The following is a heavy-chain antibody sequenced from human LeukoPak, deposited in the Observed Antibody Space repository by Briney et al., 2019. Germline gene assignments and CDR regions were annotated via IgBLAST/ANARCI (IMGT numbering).Heavy chain of an antibody. CDR3: ASLDSSGYTPTSYFDY. J-gene: IGHJ4*02. D-gene: IGHD3-22*01. CDR1: GGSISSYY. V-gene: IGHV4-59*01. Sequence: SETLSLTCTVSGGSISSYYWSWIRQPPGKGLEWIGYIYYSGSTNYKPSLKSRVTISVDTSKNQFSLKLSSVTAADTAVYYCASLDSSGYTPTSYFDYWGQGTLVTVSS. CDR2: IYYSGST.